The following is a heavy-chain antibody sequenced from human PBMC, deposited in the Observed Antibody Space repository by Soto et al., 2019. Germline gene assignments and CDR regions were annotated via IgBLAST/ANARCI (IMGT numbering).Heavy chain of an antibody. CDR2: IIPIFGTA. J-gene: IGHJ6*02. CDR3: AREGGGSYPEGTGYYYYYGMDV. CDR1: GGTFSSYA. V-gene: IGHV1-69*13. Sequence: ASVKVSCKASGGTFSSYAISWVRQAPGQGLEWMGGIIPIFGTANYAQKFQGRVTITADESTSTAYMELSSLRSEDTAVYYCAREGGGSYPEGTGYYYYYGMDVWGQGTTVTVSS. D-gene: IGHD1-26*01.